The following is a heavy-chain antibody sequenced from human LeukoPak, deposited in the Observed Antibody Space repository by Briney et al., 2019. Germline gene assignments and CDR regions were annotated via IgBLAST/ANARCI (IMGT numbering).Heavy chain of an antibody. CDR3: ARSPDVVETWFDL. D-gene: IGHD2-21*01. J-gene: IGHJ5*02. CDR1: GFTFTDYY. V-gene: IGHV3-11*03. CDR2: LSTSTTFI. Sequence: PGGSLRLPCAASGFTFTDYYMSWIRQAPGKGLEWVSYLSTSTTFINYADSVRGRFTISRDNAKNSLYLQMNSLRAEDTAVYYCARSPDVVETWFDLWGQGTLVTVSS.